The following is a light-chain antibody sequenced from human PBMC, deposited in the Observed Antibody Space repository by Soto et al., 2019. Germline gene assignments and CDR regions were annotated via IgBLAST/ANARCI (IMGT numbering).Light chain of an antibody. CDR2: AAS. V-gene: IGKV1-27*01. Sequence: DIQMTQSPSSLSASVGDRVTITCRASQGISNYLAWYQHKPGKVPKLLIYAASTLQSGVPSRFSGSGSGTDFTLTISSLQPEDVATYYCQKYNSAPRSITFGQGTRLEIK. J-gene: IGKJ5*01. CDR1: QGISNY. CDR3: QKYNSAPRSIT.